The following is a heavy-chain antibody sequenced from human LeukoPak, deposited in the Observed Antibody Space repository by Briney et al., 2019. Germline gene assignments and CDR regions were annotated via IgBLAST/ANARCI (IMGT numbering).Heavy chain of an antibody. Sequence: PGGSLRLSCAASGFTFRTFAMSWVRQAPGKGLEWVSAITDSGGNTYYADSVKGRFTISRDNSKNTLYLQMNSLRAEDTAVYYCAKEESTSSGSLDYWGQGTLVTVSS. CDR2: ITDSGGNT. J-gene: IGHJ4*02. CDR3: AKEESTSSGSLDY. CDR1: GFTFRTFA. D-gene: IGHD6-19*01. V-gene: IGHV3-23*01.